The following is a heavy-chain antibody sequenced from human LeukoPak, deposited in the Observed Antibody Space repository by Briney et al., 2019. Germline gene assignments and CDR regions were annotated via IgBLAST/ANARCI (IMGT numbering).Heavy chain of an antibody. CDR2: ISGSGGST. D-gene: IGHD6-6*01. CDR3: ARALAARTALAAFDI. V-gene: IGHV3-23*01. CDR1: GFTFSSYA. Sequence: GGSLRLSCAVSGFTFSSYAMSWVRQAPGKGLEWVSAISGSGGSTYYADSVKGRFTISRDNSKNTLYLQMNSLRAEDTAVYYCARALAARTALAAFDIWGQGTMVTVSS. J-gene: IGHJ3*02.